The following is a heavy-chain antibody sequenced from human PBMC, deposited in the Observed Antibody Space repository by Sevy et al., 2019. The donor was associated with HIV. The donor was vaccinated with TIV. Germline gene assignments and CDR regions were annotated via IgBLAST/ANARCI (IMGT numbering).Heavy chain of an antibody. CDR3: SREVGRFNSSPYYFDS. V-gene: IGHV3-7*01. D-gene: IGHD1-1*01. J-gene: IGHJ4*02. Sequence: GGSLRLSCAGSGFIFSDYWLSWVRQSPGKGLEWVATIKQDGSGKYYVDSVKGRFAISRDNCRNSVSLEMTGLRVEDTGLYYCSREVGRFNSSPYYFDSWGQGTLVTVSS. CDR2: IKQDGSGK. CDR1: GFIFSDYW.